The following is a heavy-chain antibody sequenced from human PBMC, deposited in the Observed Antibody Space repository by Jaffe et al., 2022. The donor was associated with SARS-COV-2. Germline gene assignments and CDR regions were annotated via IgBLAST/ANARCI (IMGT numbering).Heavy chain of an antibody. D-gene: IGHD2-2*02. V-gene: IGHV3-11*01. J-gene: IGHJ6*02. CDR3: ARRVVPAAIAYYYYYYGMDV. CDR1: GFTFSDYY. CDR2: ISSSGSTI. Sequence: QVQLVESGGGLVKPGGSLRLSCAASGFTFSDYYMSWIRQAPGKGLEWVSYISSSGSTIYYADSVKGRFTISRDNAKNSLYLQMNSLRAEDTAVYYCARRVVPAAIAYYYYYYGMDVWGQGTTVTVSS.